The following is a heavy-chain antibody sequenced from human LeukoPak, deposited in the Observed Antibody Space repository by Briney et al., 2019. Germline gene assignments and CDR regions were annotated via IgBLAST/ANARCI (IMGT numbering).Heavy chain of an antibody. V-gene: IGHV3-74*01. Sequence: GGSLRLSCAASGFTFSSYWMHWVRQAPGKGLVWVSRINSDGSSTSYADSAKGRFTISRDNSKNTLYLQMNSLRAEDTAVYYCAREGSPKYYYGSGISGASDVWGKGTTVTVSS. CDR1: GFTFSSYW. J-gene: IGHJ6*04. D-gene: IGHD3-10*01. CDR2: INSDGSST. CDR3: AREGSPKYYYGSGISGASDV.